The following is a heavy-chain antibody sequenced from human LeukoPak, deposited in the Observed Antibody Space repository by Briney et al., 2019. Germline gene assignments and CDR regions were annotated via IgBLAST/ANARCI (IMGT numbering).Heavy chain of an antibody. V-gene: IGHV3-23*01. D-gene: IGHD6-13*01. CDR3: AKASSSWYRRGVWFDP. Sequence: GGSLRLSCAASGFTVSSNYMSWVRQAPGKGLEWVSAISGSGGSTYYADSVKGRFTISRDNSKNTLYLQMNSLRAEDTAVYYCAKASSSWYRRGVWFDPWGQGTLVTVSS. CDR2: ISGSGGST. CDR1: GFTVSSNY. J-gene: IGHJ5*02.